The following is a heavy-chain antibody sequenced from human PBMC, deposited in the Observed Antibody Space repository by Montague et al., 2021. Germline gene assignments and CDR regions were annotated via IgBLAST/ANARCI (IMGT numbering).Heavy chain of an antibody. J-gene: IGHJ2*01. D-gene: IGHD5-12*01. Sequence: SETLSLTCTVSGGSISSSSYYWGWIRQPPGKGLEWIGSIYYSGNTYYNSSLKSRVTISVDPSKNQFSLRLSSVTAADTAVYYCARPNIVTIHWYFDLWGRGTLVLVSS. V-gene: IGHV4-39*01. CDR1: GGSISSSSYY. CDR3: ARPNIVTIHWYFDL. CDR2: IYYSGNT.